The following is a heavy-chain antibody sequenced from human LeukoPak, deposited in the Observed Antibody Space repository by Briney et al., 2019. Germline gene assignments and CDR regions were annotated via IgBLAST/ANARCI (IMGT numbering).Heavy chain of an antibody. D-gene: IGHD3-10*01. CDR1: GGSFSGYY. Sequence: PSETLSLTCAVYGGSFSGYYWSWIRQPPGKGLEWIGEINHSGSTNYNPSLKSRVTISVDTSKNQFSLKLSSVTAADTAVYYCARGSYYGSGSYYNEVMGGPPYYYMDVWGKGTTVTVSS. V-gene: IGHV4-34*01. CDR3: ARGSYYGSGSYYNEVMGGPPYYYMDV. J-gene: IGHJ6*03. CDR2: INHSGST.